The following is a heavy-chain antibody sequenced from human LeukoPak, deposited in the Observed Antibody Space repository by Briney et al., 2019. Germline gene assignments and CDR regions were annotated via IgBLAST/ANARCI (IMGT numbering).Heavy chain of an antibody. CDR2: IYTSGST. D-gene: IGHD3-22*01. J-gene: IGHJ4*02. V-gene: IGHV4-39*07. Sequence: SETLSLTCTVSGGSITSSNYYWGWIRQPPGKGLEWIGRIYTSGSTNYNPSLKSRVTMSVDTSKNQFSLKLSSVTAADTAVYYCARDSYYYDSSGYHPFDYWGQGTLVTVSS. CDR1: GGSITSSNYY. CDR3: ARDSYYYDSSGYHPFDY.